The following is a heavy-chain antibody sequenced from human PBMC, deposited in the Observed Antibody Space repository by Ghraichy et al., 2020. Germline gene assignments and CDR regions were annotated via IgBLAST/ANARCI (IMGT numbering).Heavy chain of an antibody. D-gene: IGHD3-3*01. V-gene: IGHV3-9*03. CDR2: LSWNSGSI. CDR3: TKDMSSGVRGFAFDL. CDR1: GFTFDDYA. Sequence: GGSLRLSCAASGFTFDDYAMHWVRQSPGKGLEWVSGLSWNSGSINYADSVKGRFTISRDNAKNSLYLQMDRLRPEDMALYYCTKDMSSGVRGFAFDLWGRGTMVTVSS. J-gene: IGHJ3*01.